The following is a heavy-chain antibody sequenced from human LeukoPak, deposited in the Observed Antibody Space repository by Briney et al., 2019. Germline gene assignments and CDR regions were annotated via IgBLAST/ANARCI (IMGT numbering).Heavy chain of an antibody. CDR1: GGTLSSYA. CDR3: AVLYSSGWYVY. Sequence: SVKVSCKASGGTLSSYAISWVRQAPGQGLEWMGGIIPIFGTANYAQKFQGRVTITADKSTSTAYMELSSLRSEDTAVYYCAVLYSSGWYVYWGQGTLVTVSS. V-gene: IGHV1-69*06. J-gene: IGHJ4*02. CDR2: IIPIFGTA. D-gene: IGHD6-19*01.